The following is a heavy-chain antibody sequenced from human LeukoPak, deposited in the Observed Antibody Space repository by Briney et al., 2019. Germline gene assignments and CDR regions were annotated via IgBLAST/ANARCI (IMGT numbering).Heavy chain of an antibody. J-gene: IGHJ6*03. V-gene: IGHV1-46*01. Sequence: GASVKVSCKASGYTFTSYYMHWARQAPGQGLEWMGIINPSGGSTSYAQKFQGRVTMTRDTSTSTVYMELSSLRSEDTAVYYCARDPREYYYYMDVWGKGTTVTVSS. D-gene: IGHD5-24*01. CDR2: INPSGGST. CDR1: GYTFTSYY. CDR3: ARDPREYYYYMDV.